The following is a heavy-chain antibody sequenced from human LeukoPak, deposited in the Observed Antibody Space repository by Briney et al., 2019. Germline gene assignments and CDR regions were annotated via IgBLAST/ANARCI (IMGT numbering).Heavy chain of an antibody. CDR1: GYSISTGYY. CDR2: VYRDGNT. D-gene: IGHD1-7*01. CDR3: ARDSIHRRTTPFDY. Sequence: PSETLSLTCIVSGYSISTGYYWGWIRQPPGKGLEWIGNVYRDGNTNYSPSLKSRVTISVDTSKNQFSLKLSPVTAADTAVYFCARDSIHRRTTPFDYWGQGILVTVSS. J-gene: IGHJ4*02. V-gene: IGHV4-38-2*02.